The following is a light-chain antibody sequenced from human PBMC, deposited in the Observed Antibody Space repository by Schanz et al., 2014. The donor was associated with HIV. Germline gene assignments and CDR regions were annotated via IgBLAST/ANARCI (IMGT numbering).Light chain of an antibody. J-gene: IGKJ1*01. CDR1: QSVSASY. Sequence: EIVLTQSPGTLSLSPGERATLSCRASQSVSASYLAWYQQRPGQSPRLLIYGASSRATGIPDRFSGSGSGTDFTLTISSLEPEDFAVYYCHQYGSSPRTFGQGTKVEI. CDR3: HQYGSSPRT. V-gene: IGKV3-20*01. CDR2: GAS.